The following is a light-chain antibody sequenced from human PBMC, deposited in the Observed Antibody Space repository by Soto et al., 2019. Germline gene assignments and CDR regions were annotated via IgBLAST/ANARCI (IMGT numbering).Light chain of an antibody. CDR2: DAS. V-gene: IGKV3-11*01. Sequence: VMTQSPAALSVSPGGRATLSCRASQSVSSYLAWYQQKPGQAPRLLIYDASSRATGIPARFSGSGSGTDFTLTISSLEPEDFAVYYCQQRSNWPRLTFGGGTKVDIK. J-gene: IGKJ4*01. CDR1: QSVSSY. CDR3: QQRSNWPRLT.